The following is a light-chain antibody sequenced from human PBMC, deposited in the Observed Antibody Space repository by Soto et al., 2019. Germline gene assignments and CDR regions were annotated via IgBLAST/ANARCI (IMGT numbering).Light chain of an antibody. Sequence: EIVLTQSPATLSLSPGERATRSCRASQSVGSYLAWYQQKPGQAPRLLIYDASNRATGIPARFSGSGSGTDFTLTISSLEPENFAVYYCQQRNRWPPIFSFGPGTIVDFK. CDR3: QQRNRWPPIFS. V-gene: IGKV3-11*01. J-gene: IGKJ3*01. CDR2: DAS. CDR1: QSVGSY.